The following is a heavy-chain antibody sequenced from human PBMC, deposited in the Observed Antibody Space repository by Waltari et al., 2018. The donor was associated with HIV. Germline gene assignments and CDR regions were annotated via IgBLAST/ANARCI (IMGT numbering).Heavy chain of an antibody. D-gene: IGHD3-10*01. Sequence: QLLLQESGPGLMKPSETLSLTCTVSGASISSNNYYWGWVRQSPGKGLEWIGSFSYGGTTYYNPSLKSRLTISVDTSNNDLSLKLTSVTAADTATYYCARHETTMFRGRHFDNWGQGALVTVSS. J-gene: IGHJ4*02. CDR3: ARHETTMFRGRHFDN. V-gene: IGHV4-39*01. CDR1: GASISSNNYY. CDR2: FSYGGTT.